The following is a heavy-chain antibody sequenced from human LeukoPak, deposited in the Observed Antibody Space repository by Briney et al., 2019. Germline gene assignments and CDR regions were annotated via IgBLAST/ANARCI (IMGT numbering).Heavy chain of an antibody. D-gene: IGHD5-12*01. CDR3: ARGPSGYHNI. V-gene: IGHV3-30*04. J-gene: IGHJ4*02. CDR1: GFTFSTYA. CDR2: ISFDGVNT. Sequence: GGSLRLSCAASGFTFSTYAIHWVRQAPGKGLEWVAVISFDGVNTFYADSVKGRFTISRDNSNNTVYLQMNNLRPEDTAVYYCARGPSGYHNIGGQGTLVTVSS.